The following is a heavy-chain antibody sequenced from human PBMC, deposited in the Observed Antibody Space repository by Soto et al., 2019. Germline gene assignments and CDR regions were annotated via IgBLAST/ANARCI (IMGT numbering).Heavy chain of an antibody. CDR2: ISYSGST. Sequence: SETLSLTCTVSGGSISTYYWNWIRQHPGKGLEWVGYISYSGSTYYNPSLKSRVTISVDTSKSQFSLKLTSVTAADTAVYYCAREEAVRIERWFDPWGQGTLVTVSS. J-gene: IGHJ5*02. D-gene: IGHD2-15*01. CDR3: AREEAVRIERWFDP. V-gene: IGHV4-59*06. CDR1: GGSISTYY.